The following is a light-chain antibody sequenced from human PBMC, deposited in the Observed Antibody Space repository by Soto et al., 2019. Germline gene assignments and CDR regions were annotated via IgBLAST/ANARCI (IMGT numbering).Light chain of an antibody. Sequence: DIQMTQSPSSVSAFVGESVTITCQASQRISAFLNWYHQKPGKAPKLLIYSASYLQSGVPSNFSGSGSGTDFTLSIVTLQPEDSGTYFCQQSYRLPLTFGGGTKVDI. CDR3: QQSYRLPLT. CDR1: QRISAF. CDR2: SAS. J-gene: IGKJ4*01. V-gene: IGKV1-39*01.